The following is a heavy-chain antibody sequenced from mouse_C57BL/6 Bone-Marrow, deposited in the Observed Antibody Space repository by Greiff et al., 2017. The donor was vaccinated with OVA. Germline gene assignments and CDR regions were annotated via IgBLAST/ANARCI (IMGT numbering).Heavy chain of an antibody. Sequence: QVQLQQPGAELVRPGTSVKLSCKASGYTFTSYWMHWVKQRPGQGLEWIGVLDPSDSYTTYNQKFKGKATLTVDTSSSTAYMQLSSLTSEDSAVYYGARKGLCYGVPRTGFAYWGQGTLVTVSA. D-gene: IGHD1-1*01. CDR1: GYTFTSYW. V-gene: IGHV1-59*01. CDR2: LDPSDSYT. J-gene: IGHJ3*01. CDR3: ARKGLCYGVPRTGFAY.